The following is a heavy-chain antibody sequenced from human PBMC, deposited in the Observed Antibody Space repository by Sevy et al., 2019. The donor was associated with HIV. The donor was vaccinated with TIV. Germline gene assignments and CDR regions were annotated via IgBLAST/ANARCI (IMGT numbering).Heavy chain of an antibody. CDR1: GGSISSYY. J-gene: IGHJ5*02. CDR2: IYYSGST. D-gene: IGHD6-6*01. V-gene: IGHV4-59*13. CDR3: ARGKQLVRWFDP. Sequence: SETLSLTCTVSGGSISSYYWSWIRQPPGKGLEWIGYIYYSGSTNYNPSLKSRVTISVDTSKNQFSLKLSSVTAADTAVYYCARGKQLVRWFDPWGQGTLVTVSS.